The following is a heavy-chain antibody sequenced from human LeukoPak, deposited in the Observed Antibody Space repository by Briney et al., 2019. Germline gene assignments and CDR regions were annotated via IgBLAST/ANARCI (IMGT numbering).Heavy chain of an antibody. J-gene: IGHJ4*02. V-gene: IGHV4-59*08. CDR1: GGSISSYY. CDR3: ASFPSYYYGSGSPHDY. CDR2: IYYSGST. Sequence: SETLSLTCTVSGGSISSYYRSWIRQPPGKGLEWIGYIYYSGSTNYNPSLKSRVTISVDTSKDQFSLKLSSVTAADTAVYYCASFPSYYYGSGSPHDYWGQGTLVTVSS. D-gene: IGHD3-10*01.